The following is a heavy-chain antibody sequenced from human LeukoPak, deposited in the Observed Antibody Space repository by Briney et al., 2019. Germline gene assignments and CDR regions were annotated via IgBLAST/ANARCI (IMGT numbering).Heavy chain of an antibody. V-gene: IGHV1-2*02. Sequence: GASVKVSCKASGYTFTGYYIHWVRQAPGQGLEWMGWINPNSGGTKFAQNFQGRVTMTRDTSISTAYMELSTLRSDDTAVYYCARDFLSEQLVCLDHWGQGTPITVSS. CDR1: GYTFTGYY. J-gene: IGHJ4*02. CDR2: INPNSGGT. CDR3: ARDFLSEQLVCLDH. D-gene: IGHD6-13*01.